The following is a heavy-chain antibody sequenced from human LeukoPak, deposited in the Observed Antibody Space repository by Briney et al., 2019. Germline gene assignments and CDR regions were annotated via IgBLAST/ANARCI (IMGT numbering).Heavy chain of an antibody. V-gene: IGHV3-48*02. J-gene: IGHJ4*02. CDR1: GFTFSSCN. CDR2: ISSSSSSI. Sequence: PGGSLRLSCAASGFTFSSCNINWVRQAPGKGLEWVSYISSSSSSIYYADSVKGRFTISRDNAKNSLYLQMNSLRDEDTAVYYCAREYSSSSGSVSDYWGQVTLVTVSS. CDR3: AREYSSSSGSVSDY. D-gene: IGHD6-6*01.